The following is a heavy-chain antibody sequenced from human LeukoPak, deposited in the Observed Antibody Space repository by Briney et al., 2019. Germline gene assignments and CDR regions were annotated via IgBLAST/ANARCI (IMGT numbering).Heavy chain of an antibody. V-gene: IGHV3-7*01. Sequence: GGSLRLSCAASGFTFSSYWMSWVRQAPGKGLEGVANIKQDGSENYYVDSVRGRFTISRDNSKNTLYLQMNSLRAEDTAVYYCARDVWSATTAFDYWGQGTLVTVSS. J-gene: IGHJ4*02. CDR2: IKQDGSEN. CDR3: ARDVWSATTAFDY. CDR1: GFTFSSYW. D-gene: IGHD1-26*01.